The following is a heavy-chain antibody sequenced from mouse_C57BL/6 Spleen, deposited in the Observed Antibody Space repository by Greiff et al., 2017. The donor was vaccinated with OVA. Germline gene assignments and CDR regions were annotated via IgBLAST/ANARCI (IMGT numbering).Heavy chain of an antibody. V-gene: IGHV14-1*01. CDR1: GFNIKDYY. CDR3: TSYYYGSSYAMDY. D-gene: IGHD1-1*01. Sequence: VQLKESGAELVRPGASVKLSCTASGFNIKDYYMHWVKQRPEQGLEWIGRIDPEDGDTEYDPKFQGKATMTADTSSNPSYLPLSSLTSEDTAVYYCTSYYYGSSYAMDYWGQGTSVTVSS. J-gene: IGHJ4*01. CDR2: IDPEDGDT.